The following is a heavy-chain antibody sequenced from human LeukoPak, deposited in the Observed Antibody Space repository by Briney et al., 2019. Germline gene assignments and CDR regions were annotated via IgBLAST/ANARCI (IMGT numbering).Heavy chain of an antibody. Sequence: GGSLRLSCVTSGFPFSTYSMNWVRQAPGKGLEWLSYITSTSDTIYYADSVKGRFTISRDNAKNSLYLQMNSLRAEDTAVYYCASFPWDLRPPWGQGPLVSVAS. CDR2: ITSTSDTI. CDR3: ASFPWDLRPP. J-gene: IGHJ4*02. CDR1: GFPFSTYS. D-gene: IGHD1-26*01. V-gene: IGHV3-48*01.